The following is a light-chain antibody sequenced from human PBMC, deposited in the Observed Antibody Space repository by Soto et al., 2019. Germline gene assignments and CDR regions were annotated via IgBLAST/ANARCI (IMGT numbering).Light chain of an antibody. J-gene: IGKJ1*01. CDR1: QSISSW. V-gene: IGKV1-5*03. CDR2: KAS. Sequence: DIQMTQSPSTLSASVGDRVTITCRASQSISSWLAWYQQKPGKAPKLLIYKASSLESGVPSRFSGSGSETEFTLTIRSLQPDDFATYYCQQYNTYPWTFGQGTKVEIK. CDR3: QQYNTYPWT.